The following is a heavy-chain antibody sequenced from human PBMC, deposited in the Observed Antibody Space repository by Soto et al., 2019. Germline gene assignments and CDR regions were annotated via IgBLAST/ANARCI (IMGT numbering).Heavy chain of an antibody. CDR2: IYYSGST. Sequence: SETLSLTCTVSGGSISRGGYYWSWIRQHPGKGLEWIGYIYYSGSTYYNPSLKSRVTISVDTSKNQFSLKLSSVTAADTAVYYCARGDIAAGDLPGYWGQGTLVTVSS. CDR1: GGSISRGGYY. D-gene: IGHD6-13*01. J-gene: IGHJ4*02. CDR3: ARGDIAAGDLPGY. V-gene: IGHV4-31*03.